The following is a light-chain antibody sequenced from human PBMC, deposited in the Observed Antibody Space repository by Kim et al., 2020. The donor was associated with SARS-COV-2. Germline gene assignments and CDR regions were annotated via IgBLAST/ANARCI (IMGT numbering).Light chain of an antibody. CDR2: GAS. CDR1: QTVNSN. V-gene: IGKV3-15*01. CDR3: QHYNNWRLT. J-gene: IGKJ4*01. Sequence: ETVMTQSPVTLSVSPGERATLSCRASQTVNSNLAWYQQKPGQAPRLLIYGASTRATGIPARFSGSRSGTEFTLTISSLQSEDFAVYYCQHYNNWRLTFGGGTKVDIK.